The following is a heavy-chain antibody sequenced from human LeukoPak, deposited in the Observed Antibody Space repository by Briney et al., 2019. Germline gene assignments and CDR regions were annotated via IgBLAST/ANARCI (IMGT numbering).Heavy chain of an antibody. CDR2: ISGSGGST. Sequence: GRSLRLSCAASGFTFSSYAMSWVRQAPGKGLEWVSAISGSGGSTYYADSVKGRFTISRDNSKNTLYLQMNSLRAEDTAVYYCAKGAEYYDFWSGWVNYFDYWGQGTLVTVSS. J-gene: IGHJ4*02. CDR1: GFTFSSYA. V-gene: IGHV3-23*01. D-gene: IGHD3-3*01. CDR3: AKGAEYYDFWSGWVNYFDY.